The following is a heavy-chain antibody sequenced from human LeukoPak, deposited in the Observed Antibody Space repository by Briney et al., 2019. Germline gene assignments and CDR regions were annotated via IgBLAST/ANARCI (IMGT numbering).Heavy chain of an antibody. CDR3: ARDGGITGTYNWIDP. CDR2: IWYDGTNK. Sequence: GGSLRLPCAASGFTFSSYGMHWVRQAPGKGLEWVAVIWYDGTNKYYADSVKGRFTISRDNSKNTLYLQMNSLRAEDTAVYYCARDGGITGTYNWIDPWGQGTLVTVSP. D-gene: IGHD1-7*01. J-gene: IGHJ5*02. CDR1: GFTFSSYG. V-gene: IGHV3-33*08.